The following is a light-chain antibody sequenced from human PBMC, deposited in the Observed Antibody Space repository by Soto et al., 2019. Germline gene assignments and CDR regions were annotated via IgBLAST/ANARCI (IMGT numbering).Light chain of an antibody. CDR3: CSYTGTTSPWV. CDR1: SSDIGAYDY. Sequence: QSALTQPASVSGSPGESIIISCTGSSSDIGAYDYVSWYQHHPGRAPKVIIFEVNDRSSGVSHRFSGSKSGNTASLTISGLHAEDADYYYCCSYTGTTSPWVFGGGTKVTVL. J-gene: IGLJ3*02. V-gene: IGLV2-14*01. CDR2: EVN.